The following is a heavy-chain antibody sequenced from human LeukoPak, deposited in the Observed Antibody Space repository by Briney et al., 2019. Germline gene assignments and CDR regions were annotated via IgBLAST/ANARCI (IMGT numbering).Heavy chain of an antibody. Sequence: WETLSLTCTVSGVSINTYYWSWIRQPPGKGLEWFGYICDSGSTNYNPSLESRITISVDPSKNQFSLNPSSETAADTAVYYCARQSTVGALDSWGQGTLVTVSS. CDR2: ICDSGST. CDR1: GVSINTYY. V-gene: IGHV4-59*01. D-gene: IGHD1-26*01. J-gene: IGHJ4*02. CDR3: ARQSTVGALDS.